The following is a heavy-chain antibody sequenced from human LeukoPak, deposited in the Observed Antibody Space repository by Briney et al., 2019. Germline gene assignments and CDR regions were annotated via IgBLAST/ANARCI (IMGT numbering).Heavy chain of an antibody. Sequence: PGGSLRLSCAASGFTFSSYAMHWDRQAPGKGLEWVAVISYDGSNKYYADSVKGRFTISRDNSKNTLYLQMNSLRAEDTAVYYCARDRGSGSYSGYWGQGTLVTVSS. D-gene: IGHD1-26*01. CDR2: ISYDGSNK. CDR1: GFTFSSYA. CDR3: ARDRGSGSYSGY. J-gene: IGHJ4*02. V-gene: IGHV3-30-3*01.